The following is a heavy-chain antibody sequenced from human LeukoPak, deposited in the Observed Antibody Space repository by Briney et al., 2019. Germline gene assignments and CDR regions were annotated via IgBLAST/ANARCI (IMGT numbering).Heavy chain of an antibody. D-gene: IGHD6-19*01. CDR3: ARDSGSGWYNYFDY. J-gene: IGHJ4*02. CDR2: IWYDGSNK. V-gene: IGHV3-33*01. CDR1: GFTFSSYG. Sequence: PGRSLRLSCAASGFTFSSYGMHWVRQAPGKGLEWVAVIWYDGSNKYYADSVKGRFTISRGNSKNTLYLQMNSLRAEDTAVYYCARDSGSGWYNYFDYWGQGTLVTVSS.